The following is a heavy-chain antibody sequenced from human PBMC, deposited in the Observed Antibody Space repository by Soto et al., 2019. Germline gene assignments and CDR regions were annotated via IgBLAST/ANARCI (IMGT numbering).Heavy chain of an antibody. Sequence: QVQLVQSGAEVKKPGASVKVSCKASGYTFTSYGISWVRQAPGQGLEWMGWISAYNGNTNYAQKRQGRVTMSTDTSTSTAYMELRSLRSDDTAVYYCARDRGGQLWDSYYYDGMDVWGQGTTVTVSS. CDR2: ISAYNGNT. D-gene: IGHD5-18*01. CDR1: GYTFTSYG. V-gene: IGHV1-18*01. J-gene: IGHJ6*02. CDR3: ARDRGGQLWDSYYYDGMDV.